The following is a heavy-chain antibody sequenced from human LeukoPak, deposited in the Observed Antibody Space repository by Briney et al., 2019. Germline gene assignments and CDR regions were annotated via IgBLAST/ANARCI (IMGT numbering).Heavy chain of an antibody. J-gene: IGHJ5*02. CDR1: GGSISSYY. CDR3: ARNRLTIAVAGSYNWFDP. V-gene: IGHV4-4*07. Sequence: KTSETLSLTCTVSGGSISSYYWSWIRQPAGKGLEWIGRIYTSGSTNYNPSLKSRVTMSVDTSKNQFSLKLSSVTAADTAVYYCARNRLTIAVAGSYNWFDPWGQGTLVTVSS. CDR2: IYTSGST. D-gene: IGHD6-19*01.